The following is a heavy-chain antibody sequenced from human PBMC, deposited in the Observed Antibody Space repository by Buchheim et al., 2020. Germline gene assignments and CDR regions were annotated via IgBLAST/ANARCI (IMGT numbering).Heavy chain of an antibody. CDR2: ISAGGGGT. CDR3: AILRLGQFPE. D-gene: IGHD3-16*01. J-gene: IGHJ4*02. Sequence: EVQLVESGGGLVQPGGSLRLSCAASGFIFANYAMTWVRQAPGKGLEWVAAISAGGGGTFYGDSLKGRFTVSRDNSKDTPFLQVNSLRGDDTAVYYCAILRLGQFPEWGQGTL. V-gene: IGHV3-23*04. CDR1: GFIFANYA.